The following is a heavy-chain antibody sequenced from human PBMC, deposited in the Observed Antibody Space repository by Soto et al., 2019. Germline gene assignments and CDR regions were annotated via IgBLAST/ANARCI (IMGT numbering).Heavy chain of an antibody. D-gene: IGHD2-15*01. J-gene: IGHJ4*02. Sequence: SVKVSCKASGGTFSSYAISWVRQAPGQGLEWMGGIIPIFGTANYAQKFQGRVTITADESTSTAYMELSSLRSEDTAVYYCASPRSFDCSGGSCYSGFDYWGQGTLVTVSS. CDR2: IIPIFGTA. CDR1: GGTFSSYA. V-gene: IGHV1-69*13. CDR3: ASPRSFDCSGGSCYSGFDY.